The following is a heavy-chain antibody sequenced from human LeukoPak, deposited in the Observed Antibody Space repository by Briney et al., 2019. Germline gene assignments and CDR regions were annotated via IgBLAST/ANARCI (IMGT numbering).Heavy chain of an antibody. V-gene: IGHV3-7*01. J-gene: IGHJ4*02. CDR2: IKQDGSEK. Sequence: GGSLSLSCAASGFSFSSFWMSWVRQAPGKGLEWVASIKQDGSEKYYVDSAKGRFTISRDSAKSSVYLQVKGLRAEDTAVYYCAKEDGDYAHLYYFDYWGQGTLVTVSS. D-gene: IGHD4-17*01. CDR3: AKEDGDYAHLYYFDY. CDR1: GFSFSSFW.